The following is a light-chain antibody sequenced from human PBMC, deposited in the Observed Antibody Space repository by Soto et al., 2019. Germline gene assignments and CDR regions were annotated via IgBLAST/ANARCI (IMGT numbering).Light chain of an antibody. CDR2: RHN. J-gene: IGLJ3*02. CDR1: SSNIGSNY. V-gene: IGLV1-47*01. CDR3: AAWDDRLSGLV. Sequence: QSVLTQPPSASGTPGQRVTISCSGSSSNIGSNYVYWYQQLPGTAPKLLIYRHNQRPSGVPDRFSGSQSGTSASLAITGLLSEDEADYHCAAWDDRLSGLVFGGGTKLTVL.